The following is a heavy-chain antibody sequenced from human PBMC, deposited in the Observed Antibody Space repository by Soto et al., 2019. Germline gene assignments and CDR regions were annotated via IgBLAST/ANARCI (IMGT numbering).Heavy chain of an antibody. V-gene: IGHV4-38-2*01. J-gene: IGHJ6*02. CDR3: ARLAPIAAADGMDV. CDR2: IYHSGST. Sequence: PSETLSLTCAVSGYSISSGYYWGWIRQSPGKGLEWIGSIYHSGSTYYNPSLKSRVIISVDTSKNQFSLKLSSVTAADTAVYYCARLAPIAAADGMDVWGQGTTVTVSS. CDR1: GYSISSGYY. D-gene: IGHD6-13*01.